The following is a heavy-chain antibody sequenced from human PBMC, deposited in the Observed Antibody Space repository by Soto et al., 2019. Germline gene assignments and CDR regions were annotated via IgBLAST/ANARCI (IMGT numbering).Heavy chain of an antibody. Sequence: GGSLRLSCAASGFTFSSYGMHWVRQAPGKGLEWVAVISYDGSNIYYADSVKGRFTISRDNSKNTLYLQMNSLRAEDTAVYYCAKPTYSSSSPYYYYGMDVWGQGTTVTVSS. V-gene: IGHV3-30*18. J-gene: IGHJ6*02. CDR3: AKPTYSSSSPYYYYGMDV. D-gene: IGHD6-6*01. CDR2: ISYDGSNI. CDR1: GFTFSSYG.